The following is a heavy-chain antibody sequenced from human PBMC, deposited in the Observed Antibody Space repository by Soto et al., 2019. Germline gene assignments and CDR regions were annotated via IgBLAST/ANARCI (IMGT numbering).Heavy chain of an antibody. J-gene: IGHJ6*02. Sequence: ASVKVSCKASGYTFTGYAMHWVRQAPGQRLEWMGWINAGNGNTKYSQKFQGRVTITRDTSASTAYMELSSLRSEDTAVYYCARGFPEDGMDVWGQGTTVTVSS. CDR1: GYTFTGYA. CDR2: INAGNGNT. V-gene: IGHV1-3*01. CDR3: ARGFPEDGMDV.